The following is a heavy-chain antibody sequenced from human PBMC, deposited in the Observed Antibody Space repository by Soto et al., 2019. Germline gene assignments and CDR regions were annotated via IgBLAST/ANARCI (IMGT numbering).Heavy chain of an antibody. V-gene: IGHV1-69*13. CDR1: GVTFSSYA. CDR3: ARTVGGYSYALDY. J-gene: IGHJ4*02. CDR2: IIPIFGTA. D-gene: IGHD5-18*01. Sequence: SVKVSCKASGVTFSSYAISWVRQAPGQGLEWMGGIIPIFGTANYAQKFQGRVTITADESTSTAYMELSSLRSEDTAVYYCARTVGGYSYALDYWGQGTLVTVSS.